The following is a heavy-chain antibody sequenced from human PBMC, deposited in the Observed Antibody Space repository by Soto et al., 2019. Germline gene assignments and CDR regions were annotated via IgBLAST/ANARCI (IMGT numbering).Heavy chain of an antibody. Sequence: PGGSLRLSCLGSGFTFSSYSMKWVRQAPGKGLEWVSSISSSSSYIYYADSVKVRFTISRDNSNNSLYLQMNSLRVEDTAVYYCARTAYCGGDCYSGGPDXWGQGTLVTVSX. V-gene: IGHV3-21*01. CDR3: ARTAYCGGDCYSGGPDX. CDR1: GFTFSSYS. J-gene: IGHJ4*02. CDR2: ISSSSSYI. D-gene: IGHD2-21*02.